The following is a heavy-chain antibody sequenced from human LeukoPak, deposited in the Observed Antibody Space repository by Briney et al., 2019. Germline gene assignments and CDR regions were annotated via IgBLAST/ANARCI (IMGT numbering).Heavy chain of an antibody. V-gene: IGHV3-48*03. Sequence: GGSLRLSCAASGFTFSSYEMNWVRQAPGKGLEWVSYISSSGSTIYYADSVKGRFTISRDNAKNSLYLQMNSLRAEDTAVYYCARDATDYGDYEGDYWGQGTLVTVSS. J-gene: IGHJ4*02. CDR2: ISSSGSTI. D-gene: IGHD4-17*01. CDR3: ARDATDYGDYEGDY. CDR1: GFTFSSYE.